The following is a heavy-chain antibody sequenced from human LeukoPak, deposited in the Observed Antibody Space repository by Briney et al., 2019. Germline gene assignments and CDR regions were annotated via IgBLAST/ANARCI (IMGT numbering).Heavy chain of an antibody. J-gene: IGHJ5*02. CDR3: ARYYSRSHEGWIDP. D-gene: IGHD3-10*01. Sequence: PSETLSLTCSVSGGSISNYLWSWIRQPPGKGLEWIGYVSYSGKTDYTPSLKSRVTISLDAFNNHFSLTLSSVTAADTAVYYCARYYSRSHEGWIDPWGQGALVTVSS. V-gene: IGHV4-59*13. CDR1: GGSISNYL. CDR2: VSYSGKT.